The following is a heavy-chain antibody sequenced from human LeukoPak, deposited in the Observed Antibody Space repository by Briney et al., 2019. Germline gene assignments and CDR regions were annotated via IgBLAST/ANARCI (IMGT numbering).Heavy chain of an antibody. V-gene: IGHV3-7*05. CDR2: IKQDGSEK. J-gene: IGHJ4*02. CDR3: AREAAAAHPDY. Sequence: GGSLRLSCAASGFIFSSYWMSWVRQAPGKGLEWVANIKQDGSEKYYVDSVKGRFTISRDNAKNSLYLQMNSLRAEDTAVYYCAREAAAAHPDYWGQGNLVVVSA. D-gene: IGHD6-13*01. CDR1: GFIFSSYW.